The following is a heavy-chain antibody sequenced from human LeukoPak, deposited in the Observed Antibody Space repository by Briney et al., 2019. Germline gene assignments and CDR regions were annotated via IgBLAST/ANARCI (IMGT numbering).Heavy chain of an antibody. CDR3: ARDDNNWNYGLVYYYGMDV. J-gene: IGHJ6*02. Sequence: GGSLRLSCAASGFXFSSYSMNWVRQAPGKGLEWVSSISSSSSYIYYADSVKGRFTISRDNAKNSLYLQMNSLRAEDTAVYYCARDDNNWNYGLVYYYGMDVWGQGTTVTVSS. V-gene: IGHV3-21*01. CDR1: GFXFSSYS. CDR2: ISSSSSYI. D-gene: IGHD1-7*01.